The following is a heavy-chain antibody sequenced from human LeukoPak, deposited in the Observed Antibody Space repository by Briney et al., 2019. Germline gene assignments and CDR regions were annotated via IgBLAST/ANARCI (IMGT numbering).Heavy chain of an antibody. J-gene: IGHJ4*02. V-gene: IGHV3-30*18. Sequence: SGGSLRLSCAASGFTFSSYGMHWVRQAPGKGLEWVAVISYDGSNKYYADSVKGRFTISRDNSKNTLYLQMNSLRAEDTAVYYCAKLLDSSGLYFDYWGQGTLVTVSS. CDR3: AKLLDSSGLYFDY. CDR2: ISYDGSNK. CDR1: GFTFSSYG. D-gene: IGHD6-19*01.